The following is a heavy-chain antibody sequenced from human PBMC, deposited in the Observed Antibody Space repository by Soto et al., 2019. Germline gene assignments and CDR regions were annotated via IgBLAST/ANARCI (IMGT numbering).Heavy chain of an antibody. V-gene: IGHV4-31*03. Sequence: QVQLQESGPGLVKPSQTLSLTCTVSGGSISSGGYYWSWIRQHPGTGLEWIGSIYYSGSTFSNPSLESRLAFSVDTSKNQFSLKVNSVTAADTAVYYCARAVSTHFDFWGQGTLVTVSS. CDR3: ARAVSTHFDF. D-gene: IGHD6-13*01. J-gene: IGHJ4*02. CDR2: IYYSGST. CDR1: GGSISSGGYY.